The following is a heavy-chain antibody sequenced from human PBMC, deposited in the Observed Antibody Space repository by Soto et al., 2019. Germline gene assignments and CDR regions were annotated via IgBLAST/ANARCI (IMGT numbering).Heavy chain of an antibody. Sequence: PGGSLRLSCAACGYTFSNAWMDWVRQAPGKGLEWVGRIRSKTDGGTPGYAAPVKGRFTISRDDSKNMLYLQMNSLTTDDTAVYYCTTDSPVPGNRFYYYGMDVWGQGTTVTVSS. CDR1: GYTFSNAW. D-gene: IGHD6-19*01. V-gene: IGHV3-15*07. CDR3: TTDSPVPGNRFYYYGMDV. J-gene: IGHJ6*02. CDR2: IRSKTDGGTP.